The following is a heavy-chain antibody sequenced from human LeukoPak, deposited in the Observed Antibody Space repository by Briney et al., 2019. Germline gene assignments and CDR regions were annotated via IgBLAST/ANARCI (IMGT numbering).Heavy chain of an antibody. V-gene: IGHV3-23*01. CDR3: ARVGPSGSYRFDP. CDR1: GFTFGSYD. J-gene: IGHJ5*02. D-gene: IGHD3-10*01. CDR2: ISRGVGST. Sequence: PGGSLRLSCAASGFTFGSYDLSWVRQAPGKGLECVAAISRGVGSTYYADSVKGRFTISRDNSKNTLYLQMNSLRAEDTAVYYCARVGPSGSYRFDPWGQGTLVTVSS.